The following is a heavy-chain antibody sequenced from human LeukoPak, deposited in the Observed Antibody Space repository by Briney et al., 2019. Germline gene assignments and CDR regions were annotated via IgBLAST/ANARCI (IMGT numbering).Heavy chain of an antibody. CDR1: SGSLNGHY. CDR3: AKNGQSGFSSDP. CDR2: GSDSGGT. Sequence: SETLSLTCAVYSGSLNGHYWSWIRQPPGKGLEWIGEGSDSGGTKFNPSLKGRVAISADTSKNQFSLHLSSVTAADTAVYYCAKNGQSGFSSDPWGQGTLVTVSS. D-gene: IGHD6-6*01. J-gene: IGHJ5*02. V-gene: IGHV4-34*01.